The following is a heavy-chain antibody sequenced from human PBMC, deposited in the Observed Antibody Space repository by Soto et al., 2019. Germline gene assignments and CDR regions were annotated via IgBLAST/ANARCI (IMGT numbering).Heavy chain of an antibody. CDR2: TYYRSKWYN. J-gene: IGHJ4*02. CDR1: GDSVSSNSAA. CDR3: ARVPLYLAYSSGWKYFDY. D-gene: IGHD6-19*01. Sequence: PSQTLSLTCAISGDSVSSNSAAWNWIRQSPSRGLEWLGRTYYRSKWYNDYAVSVKSRITINPDTSKNQFSLQLNSVTPEDTAVYYCARVPLYLAYSSGWKYFDYWGQGTLVTVSS. V-gene: IGHV6-1*01.